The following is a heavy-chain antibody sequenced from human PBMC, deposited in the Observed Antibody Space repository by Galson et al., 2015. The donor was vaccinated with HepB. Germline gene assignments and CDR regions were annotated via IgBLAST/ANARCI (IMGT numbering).Heavy chain of an antibody. D-gene: IGHD1-14*01. CDR3: ATRGMRFPFDS. V-gene: IGHV3-23*01. J-gene: IGHJ4*02. Sequence: SLRLSCAASGFTFSSYAMIWVRQAPGKGLEWVSTITASGGNTYYADSVEGRFTISRDNSKSTLYLQMNSLRAEDTAVYYCATRGMRFPFDSWGQGTLVTVSS. CDR2: ITASGGNT. CDR1: GFTFSSYA.